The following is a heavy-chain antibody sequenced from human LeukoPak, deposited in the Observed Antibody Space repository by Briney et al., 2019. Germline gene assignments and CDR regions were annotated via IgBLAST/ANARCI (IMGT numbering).Heavy chain of an antibody. J-gene: IGHJ3*02. Sequence: GGSLGLSCAASGFIFSSYWMAWVRQAPGKGLEWVVNIKEDETAKYYVDSVRGRFTSSRDNAKNSLYLQMNSLRAEDTAVYYCARALEAGIFDIWGQGTLVTVSS. V-gene: IGHV3-7*01. D-gene: IGHD6-13*01. CDR3: ARALEAGIFDI. CDR2: IKEDETAK. CDR1: GFIFSSYW.